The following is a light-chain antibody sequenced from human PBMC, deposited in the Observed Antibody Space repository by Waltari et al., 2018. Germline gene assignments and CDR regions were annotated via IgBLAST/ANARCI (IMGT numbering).Light chain of an antibody. CDR3: QQYDDFPYT. J-gene: IGKJ2*01. Sequence: DIQMTQSPSSLPASVGDRVTMTCQSSQDISNYLNWYQQKPGKAPKLLIYDASNLETGVPSRFSGSGYGTDFTFTISSLQPEDIATYYCQQYDDFPYTFGQGTKLEIK. CDR2: DAS. CDR1: QDISNY. V-gene: IGKV1-33*01.